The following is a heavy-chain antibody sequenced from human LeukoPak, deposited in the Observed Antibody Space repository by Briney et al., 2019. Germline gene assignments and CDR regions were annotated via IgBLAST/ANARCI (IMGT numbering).Heavy chain of an antibody. CDR3: ARDPVLTYYYDSSGYYDY. D-gene: IGHD3-22*01. Sequence: PGGSLRLSCAASGFTFSSYAMSWVRQAPGKGLEWISYISSSSSTIYYADSVKGRFTISRDNAKNSLYLQMNSLRAEDTAVYYCARDPVLTYYYDSSGYYDYWGQGTLVTVSS. CDR1: GFTFSSYA. J-gene: IGHJ4*02. V-gene: IGHV3-48*01. CDR2: ISSSSSTI.